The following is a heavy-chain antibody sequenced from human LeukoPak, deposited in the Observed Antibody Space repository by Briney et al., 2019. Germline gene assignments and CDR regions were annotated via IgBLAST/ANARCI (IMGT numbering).Heavy chain of an antibody. CDR2: ISAYNGNT. J-gene: IGHJ6*04. CDR3: ARAFMVRGVPLQDV. D-gene: IGHD3-10*01. V-gene: IGHV1-18*01. Sequence: ASVKVSCKTSGYTFTDYDITWVRQAPGQGLEWMGWISAYNGNTNYAQKLQGRVTMTTDTSTSTAYMELRSLRSDDTAVYYCARAFMVRGVPLQDVWGKGTTVTISS. CDR1: GYTFTDYD.